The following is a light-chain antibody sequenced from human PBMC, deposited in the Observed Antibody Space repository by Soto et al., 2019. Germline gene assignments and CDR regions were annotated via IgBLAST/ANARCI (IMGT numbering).Light chain of an antibody. J-gene: IGKJ2*01. CDR3: QQSFSAPRT. CDR1: QNIGRY. V-gene: IGKV1-39*01. CDR2: DVS. Sequence: DIQMTQSPSSLSASVGDRVTVTCRASQNIGRYLNWYQQKPGKAPKRLIYDVSSLQTGVPSRFTGDGAGTDFTLTISGLQPEDFATHYCQQSFSAPRTFGQGNKLEIQ.